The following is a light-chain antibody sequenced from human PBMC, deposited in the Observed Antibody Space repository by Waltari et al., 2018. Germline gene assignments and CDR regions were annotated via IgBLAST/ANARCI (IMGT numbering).Light chain of an antibody. CDR1: QSVGRS. CDR2: GAS. J-gene: IGKJ1*01. V-gene: IGKV3-20*01. CDR3: QHYVRLPVT. Sequence: EIVLTQSPGTLSLSPGERATLSCRASQSVGRSLAGYQQKPGQAPRLLIYGASIRATGIPDRFSGGGSGTDFSLTISRLEPEDFAAYHCQHYVRLPVTFGQGTKVEIK.